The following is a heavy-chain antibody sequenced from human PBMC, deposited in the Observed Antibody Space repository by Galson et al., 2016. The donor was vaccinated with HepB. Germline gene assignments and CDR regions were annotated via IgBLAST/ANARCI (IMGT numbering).Heavy chain of an antibody. Sequence: SVKVSCKASGFTFRNSAVQWVRQARGQRLEWIGWIVVGSGNTNYAQKFQERVTITRDMSTSTAYMELSSLRSEDTAVYYCARRGTVTTFDPWGQGTLVTVSS. CDR3: ARRGTVTTFDP. CDR2: IVVGSGNT. V-gene: IGHV1-58*01. CDR1: GFTFRNSA. D-gene: IGHD4-17*01. J-gene: IGHJ5*02.